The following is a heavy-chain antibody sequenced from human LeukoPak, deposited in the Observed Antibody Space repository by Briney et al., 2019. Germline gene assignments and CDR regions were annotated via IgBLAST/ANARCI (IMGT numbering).Heavy chain of an antibody. CDR2: IYYSGST. V-gene: IGHV4-39*01. J-gene: IGHJ4*02. D-gene: IGHD3-22*01. CDR1: GGSISSSSYY. Sequence: SETLSLTCTVSGGSISSSSYYWGWIRQPPGKGLEWIGSIYYSGSTYYNPSLKSRVTISVDTSKNQFSLKLSSVTAADTAVYYCARDYYDSSGYPVYIDYWGQGTLVTVS. CDR3: ARDYYDSSGYPVYIDY.